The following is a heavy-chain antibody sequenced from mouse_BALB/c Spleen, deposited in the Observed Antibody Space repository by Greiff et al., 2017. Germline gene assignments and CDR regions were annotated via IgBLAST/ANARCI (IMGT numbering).Heavy chain of an antibody. V-gene: IGHV1-7*01. J-gene: IGHJ3*01. Sequence: QVQLQQSGAELAKPGASVKMSCKASGYTFTSYWMHWVKQRPGQGLEWIGYINPSTGYTEYNQKFKDKATLTADKSSSTAYMQLSSLTSEDSAVYYCARRGNPAWFAYWGQGTLVTVSA. D-gene: IGHD2-1*01. CDR3: ARRGNPAWFAY. CDR2: INPSTGYT. CDR1: GYTFTSYW.